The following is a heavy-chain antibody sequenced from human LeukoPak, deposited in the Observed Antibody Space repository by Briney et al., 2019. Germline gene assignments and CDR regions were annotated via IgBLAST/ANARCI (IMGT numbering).Heavy chain of an antibody. V-gene: IGHV1-69*13. J-gene: IGHJ4*02. CDR2: IIPIFGTA. CDR3: ARDSPSDIVVVPAANQGYYFDY. CDR1: GGTFSSYA. Sequence: GASVKVSCKASGGTFSSYASSWVRQAPGQGLEWMGRIIPIFGTANYAQKFQGRVTITADESTSTAYMELSSLRSEDTAVYYCARDSPSDIVVVPAANQGYYFDYWGQGTLVTVSS. D-gene: IGHD2-2*01.